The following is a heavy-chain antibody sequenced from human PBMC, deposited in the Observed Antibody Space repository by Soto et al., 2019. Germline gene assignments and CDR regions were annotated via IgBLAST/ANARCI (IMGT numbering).Heavy chain of an antibody. Sequence: EVQLVVSGGGLVQPGGSLRLSCEASGLTFSSYWMSWVRQAPGKGLEWVAIIKEDGTEIYYVDSVKGRFTISRDNAKNSLYLQMNSLRAEDTAVYYCARDGDGYNRVAFDIWGQGTMVTVSS. V-gene: IGHV3-7*04. J-gene: IGHJ3*02. D-gene: IGHD5-12*01. CDR2: IKEDGTEI. CDR3: ARDGDGYNRVAFDI. CDR1: GLTFSSYW.